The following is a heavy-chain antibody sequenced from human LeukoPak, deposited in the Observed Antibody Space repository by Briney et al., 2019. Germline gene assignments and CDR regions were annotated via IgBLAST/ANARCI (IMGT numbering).Heavy chain of an antibody. V-gene: IGHV4-59*08. D-gene: IGHD6-19*01. Sequence: SETLSLTCTVSGGSISSYYWSWIRQPPGKGLEWIGYIYYSGSTNYNPSLKSRVTISVGTSKNQFSLKLSSVTAADTAVYYCARQYSSGWYGDDWFDPWGQGTLVTVSS. J-gene: IGHJ5*02. CDR3: ARQYSSGWYGDDWFDP. CDR2: IYYSGST. CDR1: GGSISSYY.